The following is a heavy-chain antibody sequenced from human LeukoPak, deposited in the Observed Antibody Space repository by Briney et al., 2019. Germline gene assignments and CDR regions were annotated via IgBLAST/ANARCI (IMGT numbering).Heavy chain of an antibody. CDR2: IKQDGSER. CDR1: GFTFSSYW. V-gene: IGHV3-7*03. Sequence: GGSLRLSCAASGFTFSSYWMSWVRQAPGKGLEWVANIKQDGSERYYVDSVKGRFTISRDNAKNSVYLQMNSLRAEDTAVYYCARDGGIYREGNPNWGQGTLVTVSS. CDR3: ARDGGIYREGNPN. J-gene: IGHJ4*02. D-gene: IGHD1-14*01.